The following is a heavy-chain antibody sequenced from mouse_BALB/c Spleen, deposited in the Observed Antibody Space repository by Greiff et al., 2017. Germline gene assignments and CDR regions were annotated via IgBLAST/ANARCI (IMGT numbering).Heavy chain of an antibody. CDR1: GYTFTDHA. D-gene: IGHD2-4*01. Sequence: QVQLLQSDADLVKPGASVQISCKASGYTFTDHAIYWVKQKPEQGLAWIGYISPGNGDIKYNEKFKGKATLTADNSSSTAYMQLNSLTSEDPAVYICKDEYDYDGGYAMDYWGQGTAGTVSS. CDR3: KDEYDYDGGYAMDY. CDR2: ISPGNGDI. V-gene: IGHV1S53*02. J-gene: IGHJ4*01.